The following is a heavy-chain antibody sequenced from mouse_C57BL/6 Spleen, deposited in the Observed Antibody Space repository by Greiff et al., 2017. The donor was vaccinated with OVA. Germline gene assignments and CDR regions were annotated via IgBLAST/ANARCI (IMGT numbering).Heavy chain of an antibody. CDR1: GYSITSGYY. D-gene: IGHD1-1*01. Sequence: EVQLVESGPGLVKPSQSLSLTCSVTGYSITSGYYWNWIRQFPGNKLEWMGYISYDGSNNYNPSLKNRISITRDTSKNQFFLKLNSVTTEDTATYYCARDYYGSSYGYWYFDVWGTGTTVTVSS. CDR2: ISYDGSN. V-gene: IGHV3-6*01. CDR3: ARDYYGSSYGYWYFDV. J-gene: IGHJ1*03.